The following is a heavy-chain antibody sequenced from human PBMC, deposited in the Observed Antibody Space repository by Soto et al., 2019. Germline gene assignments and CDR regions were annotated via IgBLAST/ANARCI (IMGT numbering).Heavy chain of an antibody. CDR3: TIEPSYHGFWGDFAMRDN. D-gene: IGHD3-3*01. CDR2: IKSKTDGGTI. V-gene: IGHV3-15*07. J-gene: IGHJ2*01. Sequence: GGSLRLSCAASGFTFDNSWMNWVRQAPGKGLEWVGRIKSKTDGGTIDYAAPVKGRFTISRDDSKKMVFLQMTSLKTEDTGVYYCTIEPSYHGFWGDFAMRDNWGRGTLVTVSS. CDR1: GFTFDNSW.